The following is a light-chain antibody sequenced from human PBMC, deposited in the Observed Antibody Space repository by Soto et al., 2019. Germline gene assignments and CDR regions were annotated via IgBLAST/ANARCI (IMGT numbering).Light chain of an antibody. V-gene: IGKV1-39*01. CDR2: AAS. CDR1: QSISVH. J-gene: IGKJ2*02. CDR3: HQSYITPCT. Sequence: DIQMTQSPSSLSASVGDTVTITCRASQSISVHLNWYQQKGGKVPKLLIYAASNLYSGVPSRFSGSGSETEFALPISNLQPEHFATYYCHQSYITPCTLGQWTRLEIK.